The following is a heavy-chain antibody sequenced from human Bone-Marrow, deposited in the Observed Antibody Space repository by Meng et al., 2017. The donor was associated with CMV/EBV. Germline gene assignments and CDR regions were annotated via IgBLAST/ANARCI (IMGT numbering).Heavy chain of an antibody. Sequence: ASVKVSCKVSGYTLTELSMHWVRQAPGKGLEWMGGFDPEDGETIYAQKFQGRVTMTEDTSTDTAYMELSSLRSEGTAVYYCATDIVVVPAARKSAFDIWGQGTMVTVSS. V-gene: IGHV1-24*01. J-gene: IGHJ3*02. CDR2: FDPEDGET. CDR1: GYTLTELS. D-gene: IGHD2-2*01. CDR3: ATDIVVVPAARKSAFDI.